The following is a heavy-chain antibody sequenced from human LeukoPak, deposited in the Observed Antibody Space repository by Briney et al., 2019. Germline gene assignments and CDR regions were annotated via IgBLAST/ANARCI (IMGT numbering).Heavy chain of an antibody. CDR1: GFTFSSYA. CDR3: AKTYQLLDDAFDI. Sequence: QTGGSLRLSCAASGFTFSSYAMHWVRRAPGKGLEWVAVISYDGSNKYYADSVKGRFTISRDNSKNTLYLQMNSLRAEDTAVYYCAKTYQLLDDAFDIWGQGTMVTASS. V-gene: IGHV3-30*01. D-gene: IGHD2-2*01. J-gene: IGHJ3*02. CDR2: ISYDGSNK.